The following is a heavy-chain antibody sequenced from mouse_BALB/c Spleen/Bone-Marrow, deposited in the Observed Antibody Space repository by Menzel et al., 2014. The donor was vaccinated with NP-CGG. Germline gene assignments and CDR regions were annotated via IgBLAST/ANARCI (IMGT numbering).Heavy chain of an antibody. D-gene: IGHD1-1*01. CDR1: GFTFSDYY. Sequence: DVKLVESGGGLVKPGGSLKLSCAASGFTFSDYYMYWVRQTPEKRLEWVATISDGGSYTYYPDSVKGRFTTSRDNAKNNLYLQMSSLKSEDTAMYYCARGSSYFDYWGQGTTLTVSS. CDR2: ISDGGSYT. J-gene: IGHJ2*01. V-gene: IGHV5-4*02. CDR3: ARGSSYFDY.